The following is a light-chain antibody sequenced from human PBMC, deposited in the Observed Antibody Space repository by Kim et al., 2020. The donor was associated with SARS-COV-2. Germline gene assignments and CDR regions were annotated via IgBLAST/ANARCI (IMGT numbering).Light chain of an antibody. J-gene: IGLJ1*01. Sequence: QRVPVPCPGSISTIGAKFDVHGYQHLPGPGPKLRIYGNTNRPSGVPDRFAGSKSGTSASLAIIGLQAEDEADYYCQSYDNSLNSYVFGNGTKVTVL. CDR1: ISTIGAKFD. CDR3: QSYDNSLNSYV. CDR2: GNT. V-gene: IGLV1-40*01.